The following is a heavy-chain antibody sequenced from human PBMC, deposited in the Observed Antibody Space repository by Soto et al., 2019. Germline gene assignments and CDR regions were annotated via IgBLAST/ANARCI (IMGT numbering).Heavy chain of an antibody. J-gene: IGHJ6*02. D-gene: IGHD6-13*01. CDR1: GGPICSSGSY. V-gene: IGHV4-39*01. Sequence: SETLSLSCTVSGGPICSSGSYGGWIRQPPGKGLEWIGSIYYSGSTYYNPSLKSRVTISVDTSKNQFSLKLSSVTAADTSVYYCARHGYSSSRGYYYGMDVWGQGTTVT. CDR2: IYYSGST. CDR3: ARHGYSSSRGYYYGMDV.